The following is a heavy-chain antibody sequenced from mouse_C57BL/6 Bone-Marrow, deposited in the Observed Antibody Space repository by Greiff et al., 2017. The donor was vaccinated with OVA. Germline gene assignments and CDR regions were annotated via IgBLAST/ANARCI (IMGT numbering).Heavy chain of an antibody. CDR3: TRDRDYYGSSYPFAY. CDR2: ISSGGDYI. V-gene: IGHV5-9-1*02. CDR1: GFTFSSYA. J-gene: IGHJ3*01. D-gene: IGHD1-1*01. Sequence: EVKLEESGEGLVKPGGSLKLSCAASGFTFSSYAMSWVRQTPEKRLEWVAYISSGGDYIYYADTVKGRFTISRDNARNTLYLQMSSLKSEDTAMYYCTRDRDYYGSSYPFAYWGQGTLVTVSA.